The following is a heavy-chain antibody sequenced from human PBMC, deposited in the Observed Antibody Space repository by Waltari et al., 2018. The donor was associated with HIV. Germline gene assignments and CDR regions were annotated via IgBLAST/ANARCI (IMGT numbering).Heavy chain of an antibody. Sequence: EAQLVESGGGLVKPGGSLRRSCAASGFTLSSYCLNWARQDPGKGVEWVSSISSSSLYISYADSVKGRFTISRDNAKNSLYLQMNSLRAEDTAVYYCARQDSSGGNYYYGMDVWGQGTTVTVSS. D-gene: IGHD3-22*01. J-gene: IGHJ6*02. CDR1: GFTLSSYC. CDR3: ARQDSSGGNYYYGMDV. V-gene: IGHV3-21*01. CDR2: ISSSSLYI.